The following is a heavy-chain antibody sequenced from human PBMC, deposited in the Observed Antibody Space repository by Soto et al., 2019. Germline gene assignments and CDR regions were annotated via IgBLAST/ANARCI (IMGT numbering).Heavy chain of an antibody. CDR3: ARGFSGYCSGGSCSSFDY. CDR1: GDSISSTHW. D-gene: IGHD2-15*01. Sequence: QVQLQESGPGLVKPSGTLSLTCAVSGDSISSTHWWTWVRQPPGKGLEYIGQIFHSGITNYNPSLESRVTISLDKSKSQFSLELNSLTGADTAIYYCARGFSGYCSGGSCSSFDYWGQGTLVTVSS. V-gene: IGHV4-4*02. CDR2: IFHSGIT. J-gene: IGHJ4*02.